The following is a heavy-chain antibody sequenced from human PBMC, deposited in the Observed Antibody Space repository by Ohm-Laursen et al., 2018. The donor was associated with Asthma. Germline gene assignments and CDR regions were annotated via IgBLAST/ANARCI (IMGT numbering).Heavy chain of an antibody. CDR2: ITSSSTT. D-gene: IGHD3-3*01. V-gene: IGHV3-48*02. J-gene: IGHJ2*01. Sequence: SLRLSCSAPGFNFSPYSMNWVRQSPGKGLEWIAYITSSSTTKHADSVKGRITISRDNAKSSVFLQMNSLRDEDTAVYFCVRSVGYFDLWGRGTLVTVSS. CDR3: VRSVGYFDL. CDR1: GFNFSPYS.